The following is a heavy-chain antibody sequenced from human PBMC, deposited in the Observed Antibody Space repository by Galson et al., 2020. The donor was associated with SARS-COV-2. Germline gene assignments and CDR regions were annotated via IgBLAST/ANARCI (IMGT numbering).Heavy chain of an antibody. J-gene: IGHJ4*02. CDR1: GYTFTSYG. V-gene: IGHV1-18*01. D-gene: IGHD6-13*01. CDR2: ISAYNGNT. Sequence: ASVKVSCKASGYTFTSYGISWVRQAPGQGLEWMGWISAYNGNTNYAQKLQGRVTMTTDTSTSTAYMELRSLRSDDTAVYYCARDSSSSWYDSSDYWGQGTLVTVSS. CDR3: ARDSSSSWYDSSDY.